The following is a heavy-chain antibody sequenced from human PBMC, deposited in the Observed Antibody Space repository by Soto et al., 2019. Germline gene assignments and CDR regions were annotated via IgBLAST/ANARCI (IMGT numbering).Heavy chain of an antibody. CDR2: IDSSGVST. J-gene: IGHJ3*02. V-gene: IGHV3-23*01. Sequence: EVQLLESGGGLVQPGGSLRLSCAVSGFIFSNYAMSWVRQAPGKGLEWVSAIDSSGVSTYYADSVKGRFTISRDNSENTLFLQMNGLRAADTAVYYCAKDSAAVLWFGEPRAFDIWGQGTMVTVSS. D-gene: IGHD3-10*01. CDR1: GFIFSNYA. CDR3: AKDSAAVLWFGEPRAFDI.